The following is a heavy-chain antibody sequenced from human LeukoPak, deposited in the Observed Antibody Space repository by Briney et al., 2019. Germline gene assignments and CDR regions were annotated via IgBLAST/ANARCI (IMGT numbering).Heavy chain of an antibody. Sequence: ASVKVSCKASGYTFTNYYMHWVRQAPGQGLEWMGVINPSGGSTSYAQKFQGRVTMTRDTSTSTVYMELSSLRSEDTAVYYCAKDDAAVAGIWSSWFDPWGQGTLVTVSS. J-gene: IGHJ5*02. CDR1: GYTFTNYY. D-gene: IGHD6-19*01. CDR3: AKDDAAVAGIWSSWFDP. CDR2: INPSGGST. V-gene: IGHV1-46*03.